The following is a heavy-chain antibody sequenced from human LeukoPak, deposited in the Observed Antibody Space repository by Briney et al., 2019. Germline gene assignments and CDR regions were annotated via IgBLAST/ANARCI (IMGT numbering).Heavy chain of an antibody. V-gene: IGHV3-30*18. CDR1: RFTFSGYG. J-gene: IGHJ4*02. CDR2: ISYDGSNK. Sequence: GGSLRLSYAACRFTFSGYGMHRHPQAPGKGLEWRAVISYDGSNKYYADSVKGRFTISRDNFKNTLYLQMNSLRAEDTAVYYCAKDRDITMVRGVIKSPLDYWGQGTLVTVSS. D-gene: IGHD3-10*01. CDR3: AKDRDITMVRGVIKSPLDY.